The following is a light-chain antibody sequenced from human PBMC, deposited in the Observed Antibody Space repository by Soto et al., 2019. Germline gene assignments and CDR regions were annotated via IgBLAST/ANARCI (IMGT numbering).Light chain of an antibody. V-gene: IGLV2-14*01. J-gene: IGLJ2*01. CDR1: SSDVGGYNY. Sequence: QSALTQPASVSGSPGQSITISCTGTSSDVGGYNYVSWYQQHPGKAPKLMIYEVSNRPSGVSNRVSGSKSGNTASLTISGLQAEDEDDYYCSSYTSSSTPVVFGGGTKRTVL. CDR3: SSYTSSSTPVV. CDR2: EVS.